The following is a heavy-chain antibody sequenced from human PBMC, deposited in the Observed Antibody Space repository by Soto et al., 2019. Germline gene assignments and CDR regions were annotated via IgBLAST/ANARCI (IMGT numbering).Heavy chain of an antibody. Sequence: QVQLVESGGGVVQPGRSLRLSCAASGFTFSSYAMHWVRQAPGKGLEWVAVISYDGSNKYYADSVKGRFTISRDNSKNTLYLHMNSLRAEDTAVYYCARDQDYYGMDVWGQGTTFTVSS. CDR2: ISYDGSNK. V-gene: IGHV3-30-3*01. J-gene: IGHJ6*02. CDR3: ARDQDYYGMDV. CDR1: GFTFSSYA.